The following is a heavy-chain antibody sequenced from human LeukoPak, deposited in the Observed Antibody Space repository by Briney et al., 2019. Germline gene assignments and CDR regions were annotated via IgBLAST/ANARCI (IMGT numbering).Heavy chain of an antibody. CDR3: ARSVVVTAIFDI. Sequence: GASVKVSCKASGYTFTSYDINWVRQATGQGLEWMGWMNPNSGNTSYAQKFQGRVTITRNTSISTAYMELSSLRSEDTAVYYCARSVVVTAIFDIWGQGTMVTVSS. CDR1: GYTFTSYD. D-gene: IGHD2-21*02. CDR2: MNPNSGNT. V-gene: IGHV1-8*03. J-gene: IGHJ3*02.